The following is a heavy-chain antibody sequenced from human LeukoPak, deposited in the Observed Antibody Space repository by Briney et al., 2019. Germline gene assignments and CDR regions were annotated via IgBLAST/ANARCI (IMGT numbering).Heavy chain of an antibody. V-gene: IGHV3-74*03. CDR1: GFTFSRFW. Sequence: PGGSLRLSCAASGFTFSRFWIYWVRHAPGKGLVWVSRINGEGSETMYADSVKGRFTISRDNAKNTLYLQMNSLRAADTAVYYCARVRMGDDFNPFDYWGQGTWSPSPQ. CDR2: INGEGSET. J-gene: IGHJ4*02. CDR3: ARVRMGDDFNPFDY. D-gene: IGHD3-16*01.